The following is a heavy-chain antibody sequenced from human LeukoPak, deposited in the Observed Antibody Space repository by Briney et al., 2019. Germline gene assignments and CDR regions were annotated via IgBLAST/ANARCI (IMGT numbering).Heavy chain of an antibody. J-gene: IGHJ4*02. CDR1: GFTFTTYA. CDR2: IGGSDSPT. V-gene: IGHV3-23*01. Sequence: GGSLRLSCAASGFTFTTYAMTWVRQAPGKGLEWVSIIGGSDSPTYYADPVKGRFTISRDYSTNTLYLQVSSLRAEDTAVYYCAALNGIQLWFPIDYWGQGTLVTVSS. D-gene: IGHD5-18*01. CDR3: AALNGIQLWFPIDY.